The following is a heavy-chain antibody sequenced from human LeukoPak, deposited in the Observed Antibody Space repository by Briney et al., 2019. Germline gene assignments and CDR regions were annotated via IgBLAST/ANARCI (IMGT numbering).Heavy chain of an antibody. D-gene: IGHD2-21*01. CDR1: GYTFTSYA. CDR2: INPSGGST. CDR3: ARDQLWWSYFDY. J-gene: IGHJ4*02. V-gene: IGHV1-46*01. Sequence: ASVKVSCKASGYTFTSYAMNWVRQAPGQGLEWMGIINPSGGSTSYAQKFQGRVTMTRDTSTSTVYMELSSLRSEDTAVYYCARDQLWWSYFDYWGQGTLVTVSS.